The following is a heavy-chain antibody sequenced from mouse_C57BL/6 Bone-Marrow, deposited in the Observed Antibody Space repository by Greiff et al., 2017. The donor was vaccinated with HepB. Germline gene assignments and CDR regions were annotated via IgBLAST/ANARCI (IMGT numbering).Heavy chain of an antibody. V-gene: IGHV3-6*01. CDR3: AREATTVVAPFDY. J-gene: IGHJ2*01. Sequence: EVKLVESGPGLVKPSQSLSLTCSVTGYSITSGYYWNWIRQFPGNKLEWMGYISYDGSNNYNPSLKNRISITRDTSKNQFFLKLNSVTTEDTATYYCAREATTVVAPFDYWGQGTTRTVSS. D-gene: IGHD1-1*01. CDR2: ISYDGSN. CDR1: GYSITSGYY.